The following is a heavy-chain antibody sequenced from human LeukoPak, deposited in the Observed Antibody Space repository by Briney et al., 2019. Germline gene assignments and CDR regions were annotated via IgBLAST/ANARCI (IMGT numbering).Heavy chain of an antibody. J-gene: IGHJ4*02. Sequence: GGSLRLSCAASGFTFSSYAMSWVRQAPGKGLEWVSAISGSGGSTYYADSVKGRFTISREHSKNTLYLQMNSLRAEDTAVYYCAKGAIGGFVYFDYWGQGTLVTVSS. CDR1: GFTFSSYA. D-gene: IGHD3-10*01. CDR3: AKGAIGGFVYFDY. CDR2: ISGSGGST. V-gene: IGHV3-23*01.